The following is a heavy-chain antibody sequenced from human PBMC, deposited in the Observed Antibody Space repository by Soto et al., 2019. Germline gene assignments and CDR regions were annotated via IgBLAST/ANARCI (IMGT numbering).Heavy chain of an antibody. CDR3: ARSMMVRGVLLDL. D-gene: IGHD3-10*01. CDR2: IYSGGSA. CDR1: GFSVSGKY. Sequence: QLVESGGGLIQPGGSLRLSCAVSGFSVSGKYMSWVRQAPGKGLDWVSVIYSGGSAYYADSVKGRFTISRDESQNTLYLQMNSLRAEDTAVYYCARSMMVRGVLLDLWGQGTLVSVSS. V-gene: IGHV3-53*01. J-gene: IGHJ5*02.